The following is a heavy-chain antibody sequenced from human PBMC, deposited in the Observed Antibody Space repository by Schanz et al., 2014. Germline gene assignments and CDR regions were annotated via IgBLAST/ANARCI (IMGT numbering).Heavy chain of an antibody. CDR3: ARSEPLPTDDNTAYFLDY. CDR2: IHYSGNS. V-gene: IGHV4-59*07. J-gene: IGHJ4*02. CDR1: GGSISRHY. D-gene: IGHD3-22*01. Sequence: VQLQQSGPGLVKPSDTLSLTCTVSGGSISRHYWSWIRQPPGKGLEWFGYIHYSGNSNYNPSLKRRVTISLDTSKSQFSLKLTSVTAADTAVYYCARSEPLPTDDNTAYFLDYWGQGTLVTVSS.